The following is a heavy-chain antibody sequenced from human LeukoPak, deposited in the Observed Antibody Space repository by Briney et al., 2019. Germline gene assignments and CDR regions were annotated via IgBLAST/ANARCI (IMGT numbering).Heavy chain of an antibody. J-gene: IGHJ4*02. D-gene: IGHD5-18*01. CDR2: INSDGSST. Sequence: PGGSLRLSCAASGFTFSSYWMHWVRQAPGKGLVWVSRINSDGSSTSYADSVKGRFTISRDNSKNTLYLQMNSLRAEDTAVYYCAKDNRGYSLYFDYWGQGTLVTVSS. CDR1: GFTFSSYW. CDR3: AKDNRGYSLYFDY. V-gene: IGHV3-74*01.